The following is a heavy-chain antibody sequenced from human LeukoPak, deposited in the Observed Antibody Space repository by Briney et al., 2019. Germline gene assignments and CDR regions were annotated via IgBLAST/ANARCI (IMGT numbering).Heavy chain of an antibody. J-gene: IGHJ6*03. CDR2: MNPNSGNT. V-gene: IGHV1-8*01. D-gene: IGHD3-10*01. Sequence: ASVKVSCKASGYTFTSYDINWVRQATGQGLEWMGWMNPNSGNTGYAQKFQGRVTMTRNTSISTAYMELSSLRSEDTAVYYCARTHEYGSGSYRYYYYMDVWGKGTTVIISS. CDR3: ARTHEYGSGSYRYYYYMDV. CDR1: GYTFTSYD.